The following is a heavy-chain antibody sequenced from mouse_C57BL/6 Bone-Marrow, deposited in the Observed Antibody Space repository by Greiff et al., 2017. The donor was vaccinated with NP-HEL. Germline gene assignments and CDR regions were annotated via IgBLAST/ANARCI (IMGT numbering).Heavy chain of an antibody. CDR3: ARRDYYDYDDAWFAY. Sequence: EVKLMESGGGLVQPGGSLKLSCAASGFTFSDYYMYWVRQTPEKRLEWVAYISNGGGSTYYPDTVKGRFTISRDNAKNTLYLQMSRLKSEDTAMYYCARRDYYDYDDAWFAYWGQGTLVTVSA. J-gene: IGHJ3*01. CDR2: ISNGGGST. CDR1: GFTFSDYY. V-gene: IGHV5-12*01. D-gene: IGHD2-4*01.